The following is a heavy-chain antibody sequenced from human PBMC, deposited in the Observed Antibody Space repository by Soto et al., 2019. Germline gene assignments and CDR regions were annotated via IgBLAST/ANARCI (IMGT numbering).Heavy chain of an antibody. V-gene: IGHV4-59*01. J-gene: IGHJ4*02. CDR1: GGSISSYY. CDR2: IYYSGST. D-gene: IGHD2-21*01. CDR3: ARGFRPFFDY. Sequence: SETLSLTCTVSGGSISSYYWSWIRQPPGKGLEWIGYIYYSGSTNYNPSLKSRVTISVDTSKNQFSLKLSSVTAADTAVYYCARGFRPFFDYWGQGTLVTVSS.